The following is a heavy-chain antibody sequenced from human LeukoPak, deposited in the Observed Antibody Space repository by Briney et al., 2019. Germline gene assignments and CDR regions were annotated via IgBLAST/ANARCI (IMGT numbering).Heavy chain of an antibody. J-gene: IGHJ4*02. D-gene: IGHD3-3*01. CDR2: INPSGGST. V-gene: IGHV1-46*01. Sequence: GASVKVSCKASGYTFTSYYMHWVRQAPGQGLEWMGIINPSGGSTSYAQKFLGRVTMTRDTSTSTVYMELSSLRSEDTAVYYCARTYYDFWSGYYWGQGTLVTVST. CDR1: GYTFTSYY. CDR3: ARTYYDFWSGYY.